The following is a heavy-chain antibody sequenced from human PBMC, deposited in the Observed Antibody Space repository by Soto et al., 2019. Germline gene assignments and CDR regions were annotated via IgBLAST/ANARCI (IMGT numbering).Heavy chain of an antibody. D-gene: IGHD3-3*01. V-gene: IGHV3-9*01. CDR2: ISWNGGSI. Sequence: EVHLVESGGGLVQPGRSLRLSCAASGFTFDDYAMHWVRQAPGKGLEWVSGISWNGGSIGYADSLKGRFTISRDNAKNSLYLQMNSLRAEDAAFYYCAKDRGDFWSGYWGPIDYWGQGTLVTVSS. CDR3: AKDRGDFWSGYWGPIDY. CDR1: GFTFDDYA. J-gene: IGHJ4*02.